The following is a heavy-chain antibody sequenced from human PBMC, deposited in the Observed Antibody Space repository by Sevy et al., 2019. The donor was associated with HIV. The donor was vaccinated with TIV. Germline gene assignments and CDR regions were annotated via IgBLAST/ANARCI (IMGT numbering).Heavy chain of an antibody. CDR1: GYSFTSYW. D-gene: IGHD3-3*01. J-gene: IGHJ6*02. CDR3: ARQVNDFLYYYYGMDV. Sequence: GESLKISCKGSGYSFTSYWISWVRQMPGKGLEWMGRIDPSDSYTNYSPSFQGHVTISADKSISTAYLQWSSLKASDTAMYYCARQVNDFLYYYYGMDVWVQGTTVTVSS. CDR2: IDPSDSYT. V-gene: IGHV5-10-1*01.